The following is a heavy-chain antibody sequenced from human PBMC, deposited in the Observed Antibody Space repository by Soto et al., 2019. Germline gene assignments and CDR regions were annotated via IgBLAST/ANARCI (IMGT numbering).Heavy chain of an antibody. CDR2: IYYSGST. V-gene: IGHV4-59*08. D-gene: IGHD3-16*01. J-gene: IGHJ6*02. CDR3: ARRRSMITVGGDYDYGMDV. CDR1: GGSISSYY. Sequence: QVQLQESGPGLVKPSETLSLTCTVSGGSISSYYWSWIRQPPGKGLEWIGYIYYSGSTNYNPSLKGRVTISVDTSKNQFSLKLSSGTAADTSVYYCARRRSMITVGGDYDYGMDVWGQGTTVTVSS.